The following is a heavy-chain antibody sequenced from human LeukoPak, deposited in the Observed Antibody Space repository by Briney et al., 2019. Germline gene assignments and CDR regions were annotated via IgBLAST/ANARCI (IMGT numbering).Heavy chain of an antibody. J-gene: IGHJ2*01. CDR3: ANHFDGSASELWYFDL. CDR1: GFTFSSYA. CDR2: ISSTGGRT. Sequence: PGGSLRLSCAASGFTFSSYAMSWVRQAPGKGLEWVSAISSTGGRTYHADSVKGRFTISRDNSKNTLYLQMNSLRVEDTAVYYCANHFDGSASELWYFDLWGRGTLVTVSS. V-gene: IGHV3-23*01. D-gene: IGHD3-22*01.